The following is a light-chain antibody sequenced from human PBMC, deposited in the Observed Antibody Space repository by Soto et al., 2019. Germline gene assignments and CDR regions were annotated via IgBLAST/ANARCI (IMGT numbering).Light chain of an antibody. V-gene: IGLV2-23*01. CDR1: SIDVGTYNL. J-gene: IGLJ1*01. Sequence: QSALTQPASVSGSPGQSITISCTGTSIDVGTYNLVSWYQQHPGKAPKLMIYEGSKWPSGVSNRFSGSKSGNTASLTISGLQAEDEADYYCCSYADSTTYVFGTGTKLTVL. CDR3: CSYADSTTYV. CDR2: EGS.